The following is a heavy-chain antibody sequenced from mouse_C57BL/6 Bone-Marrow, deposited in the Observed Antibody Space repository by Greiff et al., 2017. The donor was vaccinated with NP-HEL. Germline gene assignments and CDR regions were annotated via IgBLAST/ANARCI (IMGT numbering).Heavy chain of an antibody. D-gene: IGHD2-3*01. CDR2: IRSKSNNYAT. V-gene: IGHV10-1*01. CDR3: VRQGDDGYYLDY. J-gene: IGHJ2*01. Sequence: EVKLMESGGGLVQPKGSLKLSCAASGFSFNTYAMNWVRQAPGKGLEWVARIRSKSNNYATYYADSLKDRFTISRDDSESMLYLQMNNLKTEDTAMYYGVRQGDDGYYLDYWGQGTTLTVSS. CDR1: GFSFNTYA.